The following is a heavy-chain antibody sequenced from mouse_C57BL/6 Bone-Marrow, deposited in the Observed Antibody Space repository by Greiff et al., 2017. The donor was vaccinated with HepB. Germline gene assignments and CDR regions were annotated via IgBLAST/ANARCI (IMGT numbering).Heavy chain of an antibody. CDR1: GYTYTDYY. CDR3: ARFPRWLLVDY. V-gene: IGHV1-26*01. CDR2: INPNNGGT. J-gene: IGHJ2*01. Sequence: EVQLRQSGPELVKPGASVKISCKASGYTYTDYYMNWVKQSHGKSLEWIGDINPNNGGTSYNQKFKGKATLTVDKSSSTAYMELRSLTSEDSAVYYCARFPRWLLVDYWGQGTTLTVSS. D-gene: IGHD2-3*01.